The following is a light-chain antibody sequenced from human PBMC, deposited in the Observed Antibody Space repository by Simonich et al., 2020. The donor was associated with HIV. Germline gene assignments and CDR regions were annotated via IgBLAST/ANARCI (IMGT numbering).Light chain of an antibody. CDR1: QSLLHSEGKTC. V-gene: IGKV2D-29*02. J-gene: IGKJ4*01. CDR2: AVS. Sequence: DIVMTQTPLSLSVTPGQPASTSCKSSQSLLHSEGKTCLYWYLQKPGQSPRLLIYAVSTRFSGVPDRFSGSGSGTHFTLKIGRVEAEDVGVYYCMQSIQLPLTFGGGTKVEIK. CDR3: MQSIQLPLT.